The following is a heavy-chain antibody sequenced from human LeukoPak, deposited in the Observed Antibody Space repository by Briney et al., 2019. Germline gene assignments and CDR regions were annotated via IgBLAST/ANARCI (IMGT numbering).Heavy chain of an antibody. CDR2: INHSGST. CDR1: GGSFSGYY. Sequence: PSETLSLTCAVYGGSFSGYYWSWIRHPPGKGLEWIGEINHSGSTNYNPSLKSRVTISVDTSKNQFSLKLSSVTAADTAVYYCARGPDTAMVLSTPILAWGQGTLVTVSS. J-gene: IGHJ5*02. CDR3: ARGPDTAMVLSTPILA. V-gene: IGHV4-34*01. D-gene: IGHD5-18*01.